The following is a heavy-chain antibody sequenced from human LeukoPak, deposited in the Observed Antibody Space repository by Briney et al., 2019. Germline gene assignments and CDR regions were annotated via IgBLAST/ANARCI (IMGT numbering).Heavy chain of an antibody. CDR3: TPSLYDILTGSDY. CDR2: IRSKANSYAT. Sequence: GGSLRLCCAASGFTFSSHGMHWVRQASGKGLEWVGRIRSKANSYATAYAASVKGRFTISRDDSKNTAYLQMNSLKTEDTAVYYCTPSLYDILTGSDYWGQGTLVTVSS. D-gene: IGHD3-9*01. V-gene: IGHV3-73*01. J-gene: IGHJ4*02. CDR1: GFTFSSHG.